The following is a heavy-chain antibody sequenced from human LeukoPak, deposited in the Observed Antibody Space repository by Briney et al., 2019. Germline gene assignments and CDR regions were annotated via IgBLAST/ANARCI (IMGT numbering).Heavy chain of an antibody. CDR1: GGSISSSYFY. CDR2: IHYSGST. D-gene: IGHD3-3*01. Sequence: SETLSLTCTVSGGSISSSYFYWGWIRQPSGKGLEWIGSIHYSGSTYYNPSLKSRVTISVDTSKNQFSLNLSSVNAADTAIYYCMRGSTIFGVVGNYWGQGTLVTVSS. V-gene: IGHV4-39*01. CDR3: MRGSTIFGVVGNY. J-gene: IGHJ4*02.